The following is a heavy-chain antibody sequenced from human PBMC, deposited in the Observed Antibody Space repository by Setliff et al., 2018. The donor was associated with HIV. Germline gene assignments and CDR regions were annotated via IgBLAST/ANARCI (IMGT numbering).Heavy chain of an antibody. CDR2: IYYSGST. D-gene: IGHD4-17*01. Sequence: SETLSLTCTVSGGSISSSSYYWGWIRQPPGKGLEWIGSIYYSGSTYYNPSLKSRVTISADTSKNQFSLKLSSVTAADTAVYYCASSLNGDSEPWYFDLWGRGTLVTVSS. CDR3: ASSLNGDSEPWYFDL. J-gene: IGHJ2*01. V-gene: IGHV4-39*07. CDR1: GGSISSSSYY.